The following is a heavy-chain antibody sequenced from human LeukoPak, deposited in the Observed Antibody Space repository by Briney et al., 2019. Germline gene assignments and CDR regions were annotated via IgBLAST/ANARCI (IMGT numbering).Heavy chain of an antibody. V-gene: IGHV3-23*01. CDR3: AKTHGYFDQ. J-gene: IGHJ4*02. CDR2: ISGSGETT. D-gene: IGHD3-22*01. Sequence: GGSLRLSCAASGFTFSSYGMTWVRQTPAKGLEWVSAISGSGETTYYSDSVKGRFTISRDNSKNTLFLQMNSLRVEDAAMYYCAKTHGYFDQWGQGTLVAVSS. CDR1: GFTFSSYG.